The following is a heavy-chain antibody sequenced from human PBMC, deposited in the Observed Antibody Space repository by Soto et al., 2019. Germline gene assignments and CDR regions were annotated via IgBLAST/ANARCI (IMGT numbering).Heavy chain of an antibody. J-gene: IGHJ4*01. D-gene: IGHD3-9*01. Sequence: PSETLSLTYTVSGGSISSSSYYWGLIRQPPGKGLEWIGSIYYSGSTYYNPSLKSRVTISVDTSKNQFSLKLSSVTAADTAVYYCARHYYDILTGYYPRRYYFDYWGHGTLVTVSS. V-gene: IGHV4-39*01. CDR2: IYYSGST. CDR1: GGSISSSSYY. CDR3: ARHYYDILTGYYPRRYYFDY.